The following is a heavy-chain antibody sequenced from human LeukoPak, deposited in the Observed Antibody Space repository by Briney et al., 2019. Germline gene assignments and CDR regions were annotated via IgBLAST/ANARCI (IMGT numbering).Heavy chain of an antibody. Sequence: SETLSLTCTVSGDSISTSNSYWGWIRQPPGKGLEWIGSIYYSGNTYYNASLKSRVTISVDTSKNQFSLKFTSVTAADTAVYHCASLRERSYYARGFDYWGRGTLVTVSS. CDR3: ASLRERSYYARGFDY. CDR1: GDSISTSNSY. CDR2: IYYSGNT. V-gene: IGHV4-39*01. D-gene: IGHD1-26*01. J-gene: IGHJ4*02.